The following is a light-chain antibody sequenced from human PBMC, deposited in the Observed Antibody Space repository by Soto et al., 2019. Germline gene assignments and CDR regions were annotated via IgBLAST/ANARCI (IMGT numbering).Light chain of an antibody. CDR2: SSN. CDR1: DSNIGSTA. CDR3: AAWDDGLHVGL. Sequence: QSVLTQPPSVSATPGQGVTLSCSGGDSNIGSTAVNWYQQVPGTAPKLLIYSSNQRPSGVPDRISGSKSGTSASLAISGLQSEDEADYYCAAWDDGLHVGLFGGGTKVTVL. J-gene: IGLJ2*01. V-gene: IGLV1-44*01.